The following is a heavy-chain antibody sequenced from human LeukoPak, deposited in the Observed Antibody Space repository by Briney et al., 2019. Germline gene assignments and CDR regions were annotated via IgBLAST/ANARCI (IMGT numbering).Heavy chain of an antibody. V-gene: IGHV3-23*01. D-gene: IGHD3-10*01. CDR2: ITNSGSIT. J-gene: IGHJ4*02. CDR1: GFTFSDYY. CDR3: AYRTGFDY. Sequence: GGSLRLSCAASGFTFSDYYMSWVRQAPGKGLEWVSTITNSGSITCYADSVKGRFTISRDNSKNTLYLQMNSLRAEDTAVYYCAYRTGFDYWGQGTLVTVSS.